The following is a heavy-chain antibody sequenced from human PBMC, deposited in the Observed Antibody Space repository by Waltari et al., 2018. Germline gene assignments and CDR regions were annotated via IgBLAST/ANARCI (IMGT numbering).Heavy chain of an antibody. V-gene: IGHV3-74*01. CDR1: GFTFSDYG. CDR2: IDSDASTT. CDR3: VNGYYYNNMDV. J-gene: IGHJ6*02. Sequence: EVLLVESGGGLVPPGGSLRLPWAASGFTFSDYGMHWVRQAPGKGLVWLSRIDSDASTTNYADSVKGRFTISRDNAKNTVYLEMNSLRADDTAVYYCVNGYYYNNMDVWGQGTTVSVAS.